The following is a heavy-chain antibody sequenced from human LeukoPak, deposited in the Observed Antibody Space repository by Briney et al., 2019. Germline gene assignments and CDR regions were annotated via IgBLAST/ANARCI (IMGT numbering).Heavy chain of an antibody. J-gene: IGHJ3*02. CDR3: ARLLRYYDILTGYGYAFDI. Sequence: PSETLSLTCTVSGGSINSSSYYWGWIRQPPGKGLEWIGSIYYSGSTYYNPSLKSRVTISVDTSKNQSSLKLSSVTAADTAVYYCARLLRYYDILTGYGYAFDIWGQGTMVTVSS. CDR1: GGSINSSSYY. D-gene: IGHD3-9*01. V-gene: IGHV4-39*01. CDR2: IYYSGST.